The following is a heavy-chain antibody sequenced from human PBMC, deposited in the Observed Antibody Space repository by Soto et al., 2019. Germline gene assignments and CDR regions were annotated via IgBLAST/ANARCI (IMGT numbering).Heavy chain of an antibody. CDR1: GFTFSSYG. J-gene: IGHJ4*02. Sequence: QVLLVESGGGVVQPGRALRLSCAASGFTFSSYGMHWVRQAPGKGLEWVAVISYDGSNKYYADSMNGRITISRDNSRNTLYLQVISLRAEDTAVYYCAKGGWSIEAAGPFDNWGQGNLVTVSS. CDR2: ISYDGSNK. D-gene: IGHD6-13*01. CDR3: AKGGWSIEAAGPFDN. V-gene: IGHV3-30*18.